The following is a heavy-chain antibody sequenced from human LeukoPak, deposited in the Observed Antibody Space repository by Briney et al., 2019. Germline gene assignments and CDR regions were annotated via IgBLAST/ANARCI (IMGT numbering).Heavy chain of an antibody. V-gene: IGHV4-4*07. CDR2: IYTSGST. Sequence: SETLSLTCTVSGGSISSYYWSWIRQAAGKGLEWIGRIYTSGSTNYNPSLKSRVTMSVDTSKNQFSLKLSSVTAADTAVYYCARVKWLSSRSFDAFDIWGQGTMVTVSS. D-gene: IGHD3-22*01. J-gene: IGHJ3*02. CDR3: ARVKWLSSRSFDAFDI. CDR1: GGSISSYY.